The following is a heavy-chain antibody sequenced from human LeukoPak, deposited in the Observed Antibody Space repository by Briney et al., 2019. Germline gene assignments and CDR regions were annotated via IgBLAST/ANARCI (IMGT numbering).Heavy chain of an antibody. CDR2: INHSGST. CDR3: ASRRRGNSYGLFRRGGENDY. CDR1: GGSFSGYY. D-gene: IGHD5-18*01. Sequence: SETLSLTCAVYGGSFSGYYWSWIRQPPGKGREWIVEINHSGSTNYNPSLKSRGTIAVDTSKNQFSLERSSVTAAYTAVYYCASRRRGNSYGLFRRGGENDYWGQGTLVTVSS. J-gene: IGHJ4*02. V-gene: IGHV4-34*01.